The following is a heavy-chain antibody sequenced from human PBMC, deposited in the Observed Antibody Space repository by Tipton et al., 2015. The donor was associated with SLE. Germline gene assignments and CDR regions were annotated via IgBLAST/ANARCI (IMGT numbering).Heavy chain of an antibody. Sequence: TLSLTCTVSGGSISSHYWSWIRQPAGKGLEWIGYIYTSGSTNYNPSLKSRVTISVDTSKNQFSLKLSSVTAADTAVYYCARGRGQWLVKNPLDYWGQGTLVTVSS. D-gene: IGHD6-19*01. CDR3: ARGRGQWLVKNPLDY. CDR2: IYTSGST. J-gene: IGHJ4*02. V-gene: IGHV4-4*09. CDR1: GGSISSHY.